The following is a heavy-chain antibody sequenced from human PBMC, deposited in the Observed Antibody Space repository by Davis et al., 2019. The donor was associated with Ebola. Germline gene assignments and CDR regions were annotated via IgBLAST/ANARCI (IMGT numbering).Heavy chain of an antibody. D-gene: IGHD5-18*01. CDR2: IFPGDSDT. Sequence: GESLKISCTGSGYSFTSHWIGWVRQIPGKGQEWRGIIFPGDSDTKYSPSFQGQVTIPVDKSVSTAYLQWSSLKASDTAMYYCARQGGYSYGYVVGYYYGMDVWGQGTTVTVSS. CDR1: GYSFTSHW. V-gene: IGHV5-51*01. J-gene: IGHJ6*02. CDR3: ARQGGYSYGYVVGYYYGMDV.